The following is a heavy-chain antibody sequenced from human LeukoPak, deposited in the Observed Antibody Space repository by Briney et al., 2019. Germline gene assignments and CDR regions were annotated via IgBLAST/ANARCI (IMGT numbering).Heavy chain of an antibody. CDR2: INPNSGGT. J-gene: IGHJ4*02. D-gene: IGHD3-22*01. CDR1: GYTFTGYY. CDR3: ARLISPPYYYDSSGYHPTRFDY. Sequence: GASVKVSCKASGYTFTGYYMHWVRQAPGQGLEWMGWINPNSGGTNYAQKFQGRVTMTRDTSISTAYMELSRLSSDDTAVYYCARLISPPYYYDSSGYHPTRFDYWGQGTLVTVSS. V-gene: IGHV1-2*02.